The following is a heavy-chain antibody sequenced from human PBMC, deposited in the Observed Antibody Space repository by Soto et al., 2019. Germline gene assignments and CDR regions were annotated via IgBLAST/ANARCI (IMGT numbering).Heavy chain of an antibody. D-gene: IGHD6-19*01. J-gene: IGHJ3*02. CDR1: GFSLSTSGVG. CDR3: AHRRAIAVAGKNLYDTFDI. V-gene: IGHV2-5*02. CDR2: IYWDDDQ. Sequence: SGPTLENPTQTLTLTCTFSGFSLSTSGVGVGWIRQPPGKALEWLALIYWDDDQRYSPSLESRLTITKDTSKNQVVLTMTNMDPVDTATYFCAHRRAIAVAGKNLYDTFDIWGQGTMVTVSS.